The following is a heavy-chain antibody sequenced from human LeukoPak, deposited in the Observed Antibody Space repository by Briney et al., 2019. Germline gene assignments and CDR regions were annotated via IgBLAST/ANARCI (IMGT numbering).Heavy chain of an antibody. Sequence: ASVKVSRKASGYTFTGYYIHWVRQAPGQGLKWMGWINPNSGGTSYTQKFQGRVTMTRDTSISTTYMELSRLRSDDTAVYYCARDPRLPYYYDSSGYLPLDYWGQGTLVTVSS. CDR2: INPNSGGT. V-gene: IGHV1-2*02. J-gene: IGHJ4*02. D-gene: IGHD3-22*01. CDR1: GYTFTGYY. CDR3: ARDPRLPYYYDSSGYLPLDY.